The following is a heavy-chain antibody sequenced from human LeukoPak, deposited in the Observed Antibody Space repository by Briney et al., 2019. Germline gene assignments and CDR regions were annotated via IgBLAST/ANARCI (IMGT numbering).Heavy chain of an antibody. D-gene: IGHD5-24*01. CDR1: GGSISSYY. CDR2: IYYSGST. CDR3: ARDGYNNRAFDI. V-gene: IGHV4-59*01. Sequence: SETLSLTCTVSGGSISSYYWSWIRQPPGKGLEWIGYIYYSGSTNYNPSLKSRVTISVDTSKNQFSLKLSSVTAADTAVYYCARDGYNNRAFDIWGQGTMVTVPS. J-gene: IGHJ3*02.